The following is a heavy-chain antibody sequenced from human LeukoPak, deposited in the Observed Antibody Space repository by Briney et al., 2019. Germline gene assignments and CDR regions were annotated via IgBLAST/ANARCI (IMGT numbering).Heavy chain of an antibody. D-gene: IGHD3-9*01. V-gene: IGHV3-15*01. J-gene: IGHJ4*02. Sequence: GGSLRLSCAASGFTFSNAWMSWVRQAPGKGLEWVGRIKSNTDGGTADYTAPVKGRFTISRDDSKNTLYLQMNSLKTEDTAVYYCTTYFEPIYWGQGTPVTVSS. CDR3: TTYFEPIY. CDR1: GFTFSNAW. CDR2: IKSNTDGGTA.